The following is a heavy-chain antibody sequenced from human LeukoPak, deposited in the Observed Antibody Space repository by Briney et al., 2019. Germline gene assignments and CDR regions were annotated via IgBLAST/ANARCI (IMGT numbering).Heavy chain of an antibody. CDR3: ARSILQQPLDY. CDR1: GFTFSSYA. V-gene: IGHV3-33*08. Sequence: GGSLRLSCAASGFTFSSYAMSWVRQAPGKGLEWVAVIWYDGSNKYYADSVKGRFTISRDNSKNTLYLQMNSLRAEDTAVYYCARSILQQPLDYWGQGTLVTVSS. D-gene: IGHD6-13*01. J-gene: IGHJ4*02. CDR2: IWYDGSNK.